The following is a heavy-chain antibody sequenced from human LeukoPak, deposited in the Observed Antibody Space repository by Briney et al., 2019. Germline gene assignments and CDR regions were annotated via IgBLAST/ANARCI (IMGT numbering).Heavy chain of an antibody. V-gene: IGHV3-30*02. J-gene: IGHJ6*02. Sequence: GGSVRLSCAACGFTFRRYCMHWVRQAPGKGREGVAFIRYDGSNKYYADSVKGRFTISRDNSKNTLYLQMNSLRAEDTAVYYCAKAGHCSSTSCLYYYYGMDVWGQGTTVTVSS. CDR3: AKAGHCSSTSCLYYYYGMDV. D-gene: IGHD2-2*01. CDR2: IRYDGSNK. CDR1: GFTFRRYC.